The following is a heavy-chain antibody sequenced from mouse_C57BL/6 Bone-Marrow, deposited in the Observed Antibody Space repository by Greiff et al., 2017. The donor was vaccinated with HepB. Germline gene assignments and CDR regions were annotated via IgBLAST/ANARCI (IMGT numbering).Heavy chain of an antibody. Sequence: EVKLEESGGGLVQPGGSLKLSCAASGFTFSDYGMAWVRQAPRKGPEWVAFISNLAYSIYYADTVTGRFTISRENAKNTLYLEMSSLRSEDTAMYYCARLYYDYDGFAYWGQGTLVTVSA. CDR1: GFTFSDYG. D-gene: IGHD2-4*01. CDR2: ISNLAYSI. CDR3: ARLYYDYDGFAY. V-gene: IGHV5-15*04. J-gene: IGHJ3*01.